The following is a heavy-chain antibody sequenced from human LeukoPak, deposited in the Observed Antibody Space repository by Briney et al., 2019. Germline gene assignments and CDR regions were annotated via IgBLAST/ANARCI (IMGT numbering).Heavy chain of an antibody. CDR1: GDSIGIYY. V-gene: IGHV4-59*01. CDR2: IYYSGST. Sequence: SETLALTCTVSGDSIGIYYWTWIRQPPGKGLEWIGDIYYSGSTNYNPSLKSRVTISVDTSKNQFSLKLNAVTAADTPVYYCARGHYSGSNPLHWFDPWGQGTLVTVSS. J-gene: IGHJ5*02. D-gene: IGHD1-26*01. CDR3: ARGHYSGSNPLHWFDP.